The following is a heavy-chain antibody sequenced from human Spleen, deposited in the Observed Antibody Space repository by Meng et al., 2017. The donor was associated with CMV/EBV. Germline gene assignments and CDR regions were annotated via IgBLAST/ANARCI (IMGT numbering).Heavy chain of an antibody. CDR3: ARVDEGYYGMDV. J-gene: IGHJ6*02. CDR1: GYTFTGYY. V-gene: IGHV1-2*02. CDR2: INPNSGGT. D-gene: IGHD3-9*01. Sequence: ASVKVSCKASGYTFTGYYMHWVRQAPGQGLEWMGWINPNSGGTNYAQKFQGRVTMTRDTSISTAYMELRSLRSDDTAVYYWARVDEGYYGMDVWGQGTTVTVSS.